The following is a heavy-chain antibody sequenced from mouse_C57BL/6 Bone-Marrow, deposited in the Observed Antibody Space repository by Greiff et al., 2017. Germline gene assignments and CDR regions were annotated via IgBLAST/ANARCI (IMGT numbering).Heavy chain of an antibody. Sequence: VQLQQSGAELAKPGASVKLSCKASGYTFTSYWMHWVKQRPGQGLEWIGYINPSSGYTKYNQKFKDKATLTADKSSSTAYMQLSRLTYEYSAVYYCATKPPYYYGSSYVDAMDYWGQGTSVTVSS. V-gene: IGHV1-7*01. J-gene: IGHJ4*01. D-gene: IGHD1-1*01. CDR3: ATKPPYYYGSSYVDAMDY. CDR2: INPSSGYT. CDR1: GYTFTSYW.